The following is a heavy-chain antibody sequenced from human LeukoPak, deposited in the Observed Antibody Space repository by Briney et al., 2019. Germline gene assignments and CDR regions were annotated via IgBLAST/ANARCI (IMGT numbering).Heavy chain of an antibody. CDR1: GFTFSSYG. Sequence: GGSLRLSCAASGFTFSSYGMHWVRQAPGKGLEGVAFIRYDGSNKYYADSVKGRFTISRDNSKNTLYLQMNSLRAEDTAVYYCAKSLSGYDFSGDYWGQGTLVTVSS. CDR2: IRYDGSNK. CDR3: AKSLSGYDFSGDY. D-gene: IGHD5-12*01. V-gene: IGHV3-30*02. J-gene: IGHJ4*02.